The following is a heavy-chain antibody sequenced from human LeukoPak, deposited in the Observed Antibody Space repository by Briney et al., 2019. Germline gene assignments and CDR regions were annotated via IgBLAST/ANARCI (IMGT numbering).Heavy chain of an antibody. CDR2: INHSGST. CDR3: ARGDSGSYYRIMSPKHFDY. J-gene: IGHJ4*02. CDR1: GGSFSGYY. V-gene: IGHV4-34*01. Sequence: SETLSLTCAVYGGSFSGYYWSWIRQPPGKGLEWIGEINHSGSTNYNPSLKSRVTISVDTSKNQFSLKLSSVTAADTAVYYCARGDSGSYYRIMSPKHFDYWGQGTLVTVSS. D-gene: IGHD3-10*01.